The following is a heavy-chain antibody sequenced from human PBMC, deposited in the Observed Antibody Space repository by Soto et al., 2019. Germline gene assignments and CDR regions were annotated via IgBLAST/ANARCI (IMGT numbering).Heavy chain of an antibody. CDR3: ARDPKKVLRYFDWLPHFDY. V-gene: IGHV3-33*01. D-gene: IGHD3-9*01. J-gene: IGHJ4*02. CDR2: IWYDGSNK. Sequence: PGGSLRLSCAASGFTFSSYGMHWFRQAPGKGLEWVAVIWYDGSNKYYADSVKGRFTISRDNSKNTLYLQMNSLRAEDTAVYYCARDPKKVLRYFDWLPHFDYWGQGTLVTVSS. CDR1: GFTFSSYG.